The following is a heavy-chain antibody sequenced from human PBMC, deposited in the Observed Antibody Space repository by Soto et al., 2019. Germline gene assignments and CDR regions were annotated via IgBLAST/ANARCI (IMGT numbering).Heavy chain of an antibody. CDR1: GFTFDDYA. J-gene: IGHJ6*03. CDR2: ISWNSGSI. Sequence: GGSLRLSCAASGFTFDDYAMHWVRQAPGKGLEWVSGISWNSGSIGYADSVKGRFTISRDNAKNSLYLQMNSLRAEDTALYYCATWESDILTGYPYYYYYYMDVWGKGTTVTVSS. V-gene: IGHV3-9*01. CDR3: ATWESDILTGYPYYYYYYMDV. D-gene: IGHD3-9*01.